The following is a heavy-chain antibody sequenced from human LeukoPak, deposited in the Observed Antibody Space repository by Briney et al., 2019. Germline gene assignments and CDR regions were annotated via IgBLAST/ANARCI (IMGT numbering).Heavy chain of an antibody. Sequence: GGSLRLSCAASGFALSSYWMHWVRHVPGKGLGWVSRINSDGSTTGYADSVKGRFTISRDNAKNTLYLQMNSLRAEDTAVYYCARRDVLEIWGQGTLVTVSS. J-gene: IGHJ3*02. V-gene: IGHV3-74*01. CDR1: GFALSSYW. CDR3: ARRDVLEI. CDR2: INSDGSTT.